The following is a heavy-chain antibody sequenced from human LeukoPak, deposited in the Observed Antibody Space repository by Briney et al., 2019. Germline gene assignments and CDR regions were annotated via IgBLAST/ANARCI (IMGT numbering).Heavy chain of an antibody. CDR3: AKEHDGGYDY. Sequence: PGGSLRLSCAASGFTFSSYGMHWVRQAPGKGLEWVAVISYDGSKKYYVDSVKGRFTISRDNSKNTLFLQMNSLRAEDTAVYYCAKEHDGGYDYWGQGTLVTVSS. J-gene: IGHJ4*02. CDR2: ISYDGSKK. V-gene: IGHV3-30*18. CDR1: GFTFSSYG. D-gene: IGHD5-12*01.